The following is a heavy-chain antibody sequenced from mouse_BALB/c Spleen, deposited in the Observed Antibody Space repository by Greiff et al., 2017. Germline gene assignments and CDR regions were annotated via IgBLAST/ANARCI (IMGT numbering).Heavy chain of an antibody. J-gene: IGHJ3*01. D-gene: IGHD1-2*01. CDR3: SRSEKLLRPAWFAY. V-gene: IGHV1S137*01. CDR2: ISTYYGDA. Sequence: QVQLQQSGAELVRPGVSVKISCKGSGYTFTDYAMHWVKQSHAKSLEWIGVISTYYGDASYNQKFKGKATMTVDKSSSTAYMELARLTSEDSAIYYCSRSEKLLRPAWFAYWGQGTLVTVAA. CDR1: GYTFTDYA.